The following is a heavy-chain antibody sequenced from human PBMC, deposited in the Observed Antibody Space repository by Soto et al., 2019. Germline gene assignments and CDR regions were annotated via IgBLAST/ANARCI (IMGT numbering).Heavy chain of an antibody. CDR1: GFTVSDS. D-gene: IGHD6-19*01. CDR2: IHSDGST. V-gene: IGHV3-53*01. CDR3: ARDASGPFDY. J-gene: IGHJ4*02. Sequence: GGSLRLSCSVAGFTVSDSMSWVRQAPGKGLECVSFIHSDGSTHYTDSVRGRFTISRDNSKNTLYLQMDRLRVDDTAVYFCARDASGPFDYWGQGTLVTVAS.